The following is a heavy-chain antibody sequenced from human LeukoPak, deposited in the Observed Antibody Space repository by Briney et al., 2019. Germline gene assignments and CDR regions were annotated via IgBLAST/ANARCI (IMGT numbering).Heavy chain of an antibody. CDR1: GYSFTNYD. V-gene: IGHV1-8*02. CDR2: INPHSGNT. CDR3: ARGGTTPTDF. J-gene: IGHJ4*02. Sequence: ASVKVSCKASGYSFTNYDINWVRQATGQGLEWMGWINPHSGNTGYAPRFQDRVTITRDTSKSSVYMELDSLRSEDTAVYYCARGGTTPTDFWGQGTLISVFS. D-gene: IGHD1-1*01.